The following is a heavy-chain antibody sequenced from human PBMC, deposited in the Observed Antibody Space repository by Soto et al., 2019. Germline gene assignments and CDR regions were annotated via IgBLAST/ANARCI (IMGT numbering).Heavy chain of an antibody. D-gene: IGHD1-1*01. Sequence: QVQLQESGPGLVKPSETLSLTCTVSGGSISSYHWSWIRQSPGKGLEWIGYTSNSAPTIYNPSLKSRVTISADTSKNQFSLMLSSVTAADTAVYFCARQFRDVYNAVEYWGQGALVTVFS. CDR1: GGSISSYH. V-gene: IGHV4-59*08. CDR3: ARQFRDVYNAVEY. CDR2: TSNSAPT. J-gene: IGHJ4*02.